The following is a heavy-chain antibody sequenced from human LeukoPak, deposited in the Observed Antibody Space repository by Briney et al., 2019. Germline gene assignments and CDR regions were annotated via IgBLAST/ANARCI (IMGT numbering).Heavy chain of an antibody. CDR3: ARDLRLI. Sequence: GGSLRLSCAASGFTFSSYAMNWVRQAPGKGLGWVSGISGSGGSTYYADSVKGRFTISRDNSKNTLYLQMNSLRDEDTAVYYCARDLRLIWGQGTLVTVSS. J-gene: IGHJ4*02. CDR1: GFTFSSYA. D-gene: IGHD2-8*01. V-gene: IGHV3-23*01. CDR2: ISGSGGST.